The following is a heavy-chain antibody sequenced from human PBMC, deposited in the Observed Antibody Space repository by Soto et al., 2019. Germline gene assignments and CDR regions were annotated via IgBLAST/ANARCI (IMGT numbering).Heavy chain of an antibody. CDR1: GFTFSSYG. CDR2: ISYDGSNK. CDR3: AKGPHFEYSSSSFDY. J-gene: IGHJ4*02. Sequence: QVQLVESGGGVVQPGRSLRLSCAASGFTFSSYGMHWVRQAPGKGLEWVAVISYDGSNKYYADSVKGRFTISRDNSKNTLYLQMSSLRAEDTAVYYCAKGPHFEYSSSSFDYWGQGTLVTVSS. D-gene: IGHD6-6*01. V-gene: IGHV3-30*18.